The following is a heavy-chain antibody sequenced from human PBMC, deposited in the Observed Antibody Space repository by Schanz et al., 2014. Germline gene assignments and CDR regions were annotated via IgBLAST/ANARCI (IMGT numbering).Heavy chain of an antibody. CDR3: AKLSHGDYGGSLSDYYMDV. CDR2: IWHDGRIK. CDR1: GFSFSSYG. V-gene: IGHV3-30*02. Sequence: QVQLVESGGGVVQPGGSLRLSCAASGFSFSSYGMHWVRQAPGKGLEWVAFIWHDGRIKYYADSVKGRFTISRDNSKNTLYLQVNSLRGEDTAVYYCAKLSHGDYGGSLSDYYMDVWGQGTTVTVSS. J-gene: IGHJ6*02. D-gene: IGHD4-17*01.